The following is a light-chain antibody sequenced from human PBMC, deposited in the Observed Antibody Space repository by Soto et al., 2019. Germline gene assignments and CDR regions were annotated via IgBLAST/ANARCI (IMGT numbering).Light chain of an antibody. V-gene: IGKV1-33*01. Sequence: DIQMTQSPSSLSASVGDRVTITCQASQDISNYLNWYQQKPGKAPKLLIYDASNLETGVPSRFSGSGSGTDFTFTISSLQPEDIATYYCQQYDNLPPYTFGQGTNLESK. CDR1: QDISNY. CDR3: QQYDNLPPYT. J-gene: IGKJ2*01. CDR2: DAS.